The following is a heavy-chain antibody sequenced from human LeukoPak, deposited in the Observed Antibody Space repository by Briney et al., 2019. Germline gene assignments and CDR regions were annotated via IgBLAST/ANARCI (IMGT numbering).Heavy chain of an antibody. Sequence: GGSLRLSCAGSGFSFSSNTMSWFRQAPGRGLEWVSAISNNGGRTDYADSVKGRFTISRDNSKSTLYLHMDSLRAEDTAVYYCARDEDTSALSEYWGQGTLVSVSS. CDR1: GFSFSSNT. CDR2: ISNNGGRT. V-gene: IGHV3-23*01. J-gene: IGHJ4*01. D-gene: IGHD2/OR15-2a*01. CDR3: ARDEDTSALSEY.